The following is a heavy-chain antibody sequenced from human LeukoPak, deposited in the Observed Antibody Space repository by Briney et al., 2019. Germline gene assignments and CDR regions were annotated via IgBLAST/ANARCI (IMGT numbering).Heavy chain of an antibody. Sequence: SETLSLTCTVSGYSISSGYYWGWIRQPPGKGLEWIGSIYHSGSTYYNPSLKSRVTISVDTSKNQFSLKLSSVTAADTAVYARHRVDIVVVPPDYWGQGTLVTVSS. CDR2: IYHSGST. V-gene: IGHV4-38-2*02. CDR1: GYSISSGYY. D-gene: IGHD2-2*01. CDR3: HRVDIVVVPPDY. J-gene: IGHJ4*02.